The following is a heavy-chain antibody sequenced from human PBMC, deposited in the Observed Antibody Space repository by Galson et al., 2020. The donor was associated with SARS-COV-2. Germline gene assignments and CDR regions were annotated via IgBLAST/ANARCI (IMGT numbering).Heavy chain of an antibody. J-gene: IGHJ5*02. V-gene: IGHV1-24*01. CDR1: GYTLTELS. D-gene: IGHD3-9*01. CDR2: FDPEDGET. Sequence: SVKVSCKVSGYTLTELSLHWVRQAPGKGLERMGGFDPEDGETIYAQKFQGRVTMTEDTSTDTAYMELSSLRSEDTAVYYCATTGGKILTGYYTDWFDPWGQGTLVTVSS. CDR3: ATTGGKILTGYYTDWFDP.